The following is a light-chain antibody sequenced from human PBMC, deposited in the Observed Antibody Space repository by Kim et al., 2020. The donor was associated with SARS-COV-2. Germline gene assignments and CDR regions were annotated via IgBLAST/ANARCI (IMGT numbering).Light chain of an antibody. CDR1: NLGDKY. J-gene: IGLJ3*02. CDR2: QHT. Sequence: SYELTQPPSVSVSPGQTVTITCSGSNLGDKYAYWYQKKAGQSPVLVIYQHTKRPSGISQRFSGSSSGNTATLTINRAQTMDEADYYCQASDNNAAVFGGGTQLTVL. V-gene: IGLV3-1*01. CDR3: QASDNNAAV.